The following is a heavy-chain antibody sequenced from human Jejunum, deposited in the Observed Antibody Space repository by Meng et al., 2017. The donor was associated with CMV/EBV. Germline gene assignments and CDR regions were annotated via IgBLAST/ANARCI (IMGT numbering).Heavy chain of an antibody. CDR1: GGTFSSYT. CDR3: ARDEGGWLTAPDY. Sequence: HELLVQSGAEVKKPAFAVMVFCKVSGGTFSSYTNSWVRRSPGQGLVWMGRIIPILGIANYAQKFQGRVTIPADKSTSTAYMELSSLRSEDTAVYYCARDEGGWLTAPDYWGQGTLVTVSS. J-gene: IGHJ4*02. CDR2: IIPILGIA. D-gene: IGHD5-24*01. V-gene: IGHV1-69*09.